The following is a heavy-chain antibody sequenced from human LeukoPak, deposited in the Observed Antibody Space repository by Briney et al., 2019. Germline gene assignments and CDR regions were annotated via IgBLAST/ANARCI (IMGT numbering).Heavy chain of an antibody. J-gene: IGHJ4*02. CDR2: INPNSGGT. CDR1: GYTFTDYY. V-gene: IGHV1-2*02. D-gene: IGHD1-26*01. CDR3: AREGPIVGATHLVDY. Sequence: GASVKVSRKASGYTFTDYYVHWVRQAPGQGLEWMGWINPNSGGTNYAQKFQGRVTMTRDTSISTAYMELSRLRSDDTAVYYCAREGPIVGATHLVDYWGQGTLVTVSS.